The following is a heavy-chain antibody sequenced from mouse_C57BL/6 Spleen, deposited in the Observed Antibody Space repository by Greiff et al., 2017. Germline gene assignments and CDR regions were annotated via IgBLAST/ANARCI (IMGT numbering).Heavy chain of an antibody. Sequence: QVQLQQPGAELVRPGSSVKLSCKASGYTFTSYWMHWVKQRPIQGLEWIGNIDPSDSETHYNQKFKDKATLTVDKSSSTAYMQLSSLTSEDSAVYYCARSYDGPRGFDYWGQGTTLTVSS. CDR1: GYTFTSYW. CDR2: IDPSDSET. D-gene: IGHD2-3*01. CDR3: ARSYDGPRGFDY. V-gene: IGHV1-52*01. J-gene: IGHJ2*01.